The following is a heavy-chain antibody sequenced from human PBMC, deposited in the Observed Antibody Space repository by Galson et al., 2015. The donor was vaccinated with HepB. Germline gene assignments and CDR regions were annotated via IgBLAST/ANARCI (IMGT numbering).Heavy chain of an antibody. V-gene: IGHV3-48*01. CDR2: ITSSSSTI. CDR3: ARDRFGRTYYYGSESPSCFVY. Sequence: SLRLSCAASGFTFSSSGMNWVRQAPGKGLEWVSYITSSSSTIYYADSVKGRFTISRDNAKNSLYLQMNSLRAEDTAVYYCARDRFGRTYYYGSESPSCFVYWGQGTLVTVSS. J-gene: IGHJ4*02. D-gene: IGHD3-10*01. CDR1: GFTFSSSG.